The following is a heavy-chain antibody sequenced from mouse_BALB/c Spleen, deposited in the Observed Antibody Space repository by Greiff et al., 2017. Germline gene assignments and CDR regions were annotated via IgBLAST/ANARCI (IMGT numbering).Heavy chain of an antibody. D-gene: IGHD4-1*01. J-gene: IGHJ2*01. CDR3: ARQQTGTGYFDY. CDR1: GFTFSSYG. Sequence: DVHLVESGGDLVKPGGSLKLSCAASGFTFSSYGMSWVRQTPDKRLEWVATISSGGSYTYYPDSVKGRFTISRDNAKNTLYLQMSSLKSEDTAMYYCARQQTGTGYFDYWGQGTTLTVSS. CDR2: ISSGGSYT. V-gene: IGHV5-6*01.